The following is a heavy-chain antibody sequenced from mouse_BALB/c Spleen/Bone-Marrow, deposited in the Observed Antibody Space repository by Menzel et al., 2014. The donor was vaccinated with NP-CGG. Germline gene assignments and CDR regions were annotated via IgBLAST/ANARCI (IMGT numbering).Heavy chain of an antibody. V-gene: IGHV7-3*02. Sequence: DAKLVESGGGLVQPGGSLRLSCATSGFTFTDYYMSWVRQPPGKALEWLGFIRNKANGYTTEYSASVKGRFTISRDNFQSILYLQMNTLRAEDSATYYCARDIGNYVRFAYWGQGTLVTVSA. J-gene: IGHJ3*01. CDR2: IRNKANGYTT. CDR1: GFTFTDYY. D-gene: IGHD2-1*01. CDR3: ARDIGNYVRFAY.